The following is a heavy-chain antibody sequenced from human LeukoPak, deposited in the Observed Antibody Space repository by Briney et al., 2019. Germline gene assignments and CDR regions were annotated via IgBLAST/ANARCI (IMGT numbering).Heavy chain of an antibody. CDR3: ARAPAMVRLIDI. Sequence: SETLSLACAVYGGSFSGYYWSWIRQPPGKGLEWIGEINHSGSTNYNPSLKSRVTISVDTSKNQFSLKLSSVTAADTAVYYCARAPAMVRLIDIWGQGTMVTVSS. CDR1: GGSFSGYY. CDR2: INHSGST. V-gene: IGHV4-34*01. J-gene: IGHJ3*02. D-gene: IGHD3-10*01.